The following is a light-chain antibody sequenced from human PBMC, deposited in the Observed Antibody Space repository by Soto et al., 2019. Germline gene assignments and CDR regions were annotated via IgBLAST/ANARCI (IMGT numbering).Light chain of an antibody. CDR3: SSYTTRSTHWV. V-gene: IGLV2-14*01. CDR2: EVS. CDR1: SSDVGGYNY. J-gene: IGLJ3*02. Sequence: QSALTQPASVSGSPGQSITISCTGTSSDVGGYNYVSWYQQHPGKAPKLMIYEVSNRPSGFSNRFSGSKSGNTASLTISGLQAEDEADYYCSSYTTRSTHWVFGGGTKLTVL.